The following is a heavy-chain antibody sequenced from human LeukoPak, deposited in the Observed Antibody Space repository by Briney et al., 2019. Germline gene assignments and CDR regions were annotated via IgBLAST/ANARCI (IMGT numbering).Heavy chain of an antibody. CDR2: IYYSGST. Sequence: SETLSLTCTVSGGSISSYYWSWIRQPPGKGLEWIGYIYYSGSTNYNPSLKSRVTISVDTSKNQFSLKLSSVTAADTAMYYCAXXSGYDYFDYWGQGTLVTVSS. CDR1: GGSISSYY. D-gene: IGHD5-12*01. V-gene: IGHV4-59*08. J-gene: IGHJ4*02. CDR3: AXXSGYDYFDY.